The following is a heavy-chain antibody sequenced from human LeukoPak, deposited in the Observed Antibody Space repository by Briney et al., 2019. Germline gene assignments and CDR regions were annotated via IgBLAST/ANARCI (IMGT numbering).Heavy chain of an antibody. Sequence: GGSLRLSCAASGFNLGSNSMNWVRQAPGKGLEWLSYISSSSSDIFYADSVKGRFTVSRDNANNSLHLQMSSLRDEDTAVYYCARGRPGHNFDYWGQGTLVTVSS. V-gene: IGHV3-48*02. J-gene: IGHJ4*02. CDR3: ARGRPGHNFDY. CDR2: ISSSSSDI. CDR1: GFNLGSNS.